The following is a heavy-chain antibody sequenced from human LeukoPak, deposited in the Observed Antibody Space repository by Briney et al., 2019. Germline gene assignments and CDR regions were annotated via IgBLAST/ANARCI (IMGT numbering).Heavy chain of an antibody. D-gene: IGHD2-2*01. J-gene: IGHJ6*03. CDR1: GYTFTGYY. CDR3: ARGRGYCSSTSCSYYMDV. Sequence: ASVKVSCKASGYTFTGYYMHWVRQAPGQGLVWMGWINPNSGGTNYAQKFQGRVTMTRDTSISTAYMELSRLRSDDTAVYYCARGRGYCSSTSCSYYMDVWGKGTTVTVSS. CDR2: INPNSGGT. V-gene: IGHV1-2*02.